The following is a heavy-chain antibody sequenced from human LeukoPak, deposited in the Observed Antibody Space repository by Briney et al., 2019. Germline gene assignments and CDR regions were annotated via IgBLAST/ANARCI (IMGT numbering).Heavy chain of an antibody. D-gene: IGHD5-18*01. CDR2: ISTAGGTI. CDR3: ARVLWDSNGYPFDY. V-gene: IGHV3-48*03. Sequence: GGSLRLSCAASGFTFSSYEMNWVRQAPGKGLEWVSHISTAGGTIYYADSVKGRFTISRDNAKNSLYLQVNSLRAEDTAVYYRARVLWDSNGYPFDYWGQGTLVTVSS. CDR1: GFTFSSYE. J-gene: IGHJ4*02.